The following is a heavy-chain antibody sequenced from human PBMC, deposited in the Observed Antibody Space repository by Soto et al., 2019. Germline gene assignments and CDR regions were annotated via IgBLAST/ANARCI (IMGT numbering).Heavy chain of an antibody. Sequence: QVPLVESGGGVVQPGRSLRLSCAASGFTFNTYAMHWVRQAPGKGLEWVAVISCDGSNKYYADSVKGRFTISRDNSKNTLYLQMNSLRAEDTAVYYCARTYDSSGPFDYWGQGTLVTVSA. CDR1: GFTFNTYA. V-gene: IGHV3-30-3*01. J-gene: IGHJ4*02. CDR2: ISCDGSNK. D-gene: IGHD3-22*01. CDR3: ARTYDSSGPFDY.